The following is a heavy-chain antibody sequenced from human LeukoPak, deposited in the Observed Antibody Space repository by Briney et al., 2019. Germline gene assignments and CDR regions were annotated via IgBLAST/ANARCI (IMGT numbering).Heavy chain of an antibody. Sequence: GGSLRLSCEASGFTFSSYSMNWVRQAPGKRLEWVSYISSSSATIYYADSVKGRFTISRDNAKNSLYLQMNSLRAEDTAVYYCARVIESGYSSSWFYWGQGTLLTVSS. J-gene: IGHJ4*02. D-gene: IGHD6-13*01. CDR3: ARVIESGYSSSWFY. CDR1: GFTFSSYS. CDR2: ISSSSATI. V-gene: IGHV3-48*04.